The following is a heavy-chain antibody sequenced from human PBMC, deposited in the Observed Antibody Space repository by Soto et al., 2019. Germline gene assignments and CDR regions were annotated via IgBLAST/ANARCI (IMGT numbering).Heavy chain of an antibody. Sequence: EVQLLESGGGLVQPGGSLRLSCAASGFTFSSYAMSCVRQAPGKGLEWVSGMSGSGGTAYYRDSGKGRFTTSRDNSKQTLYLQMNSRRAEDTALYYCAKGPIFGVENIYDYWGQGTLVTVSS. CDR1: GFTFSSYA. CDR3: AKGPIFGVENIYDY. D-gene: IGHD3-3*01. CDR2: MSGSGGTA. V-gene: IGHV3-23*01. J-gene: IGHJ4*02.